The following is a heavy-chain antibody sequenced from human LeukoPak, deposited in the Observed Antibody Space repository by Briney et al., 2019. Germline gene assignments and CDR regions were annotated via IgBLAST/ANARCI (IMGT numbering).Heavy chain of an antibody. CDR3: ASGGPHSGSYKVLSPLGF. V-gene: IGHV3-66*01. CDR1: GFTVSSNY. D-gene: IGHD1-26*01. CDR2: IYSGGST. Sequence: PGGSLRLSCATSGFTVSSNYMSWVRQAPGKGLEWVSVIYSGGSTYYADSVKGRFTISRDNSKNTLYLQMNSLRAEDTAVYYCASGGPHSGSYKVLSPLGFWGQGTLVTVSS. J-gene: IGHJ4*02.